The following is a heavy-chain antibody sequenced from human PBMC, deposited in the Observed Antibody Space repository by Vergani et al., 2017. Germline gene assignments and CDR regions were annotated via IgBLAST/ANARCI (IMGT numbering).Heavy chain of an antibody. D-gene: IGHD3-9*01. CDR2: IRPKTDGETT. CDR1: GFTFSSAW. Sequence: EVQPVESGGGLVKPGGSLRLSCTTSGFTFSSAWMSWVRQAPGKGLEWVARIRPKTDGETTDYAAPVKGRFTISRKDSKNTLYLQMNGLKTEDTAVYYCTTPTKWELRYYFDDWGQGTLVTVSS. CDR3: TTPTKWELRYYFDD. V-gene: IGHV3-15*01. J-gene: IGHJ4*02.